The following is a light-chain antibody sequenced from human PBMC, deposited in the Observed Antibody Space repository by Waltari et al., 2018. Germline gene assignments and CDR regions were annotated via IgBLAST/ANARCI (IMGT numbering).Light chain of an antibody. CDR3: MQARQTPWT. J-gene: IGKJ1*01. Sequence: DIVMTQSPLSLPVSPGEPASISCRSSQRLLHISGYTFLDWYLQKPGQSPQLLIYLVSNRASGVPDRFSGSGSGTDFTLKISRVEAEDVGVYYCMQARQTPWTFGQGTKVEIK. CDR2: LVS. CDR1: QRLLHISGYTF. V-gene: IGKV2-28*01.